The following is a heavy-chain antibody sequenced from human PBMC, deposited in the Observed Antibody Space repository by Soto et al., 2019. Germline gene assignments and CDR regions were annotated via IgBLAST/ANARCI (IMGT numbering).Heavy chain of an antibody. V-gene: IGHV3-43*01. CDR1: GFTFDDYT. D-gene: IGHD3-10*01. J-gene: IGHJ4*02. CDR2: ISWDGGST. CDR3: AKDGSFASGSGLDY. Sequence: DVQLVESGGVVVQPGGSLRLSCAASGFTFDDYTMHWVRQAPGKGLEWVSLISWDGGSTYYADSVKGRFTISRDNSKNSLYLQMNSLRTEDTALYYCAKDGSFASGSGLDYWGQGTLVTVSS.